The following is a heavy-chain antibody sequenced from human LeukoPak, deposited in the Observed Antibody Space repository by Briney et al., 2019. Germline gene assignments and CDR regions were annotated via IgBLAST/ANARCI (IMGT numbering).Heavy chain of an antibody. J-gene: IGHJ3*02. CDR2: IKQDGSEK. D-gene: IGHD3-10*01. V-gene: IGHV3-7*01. Sequence: TGGSLRLSCAASGFTFSSYWMSWVRQAPGKGLEWVANIKQDGSEKYYVDSVKGRFTISRDNAKNSLYLQMNSLRAEDTAVYYCARVGLLWFGELFAFDIWGQGTMVTVSS. CDR1: GFTFSSYW. CDR3: ARVGLLWFGELFAFDI.